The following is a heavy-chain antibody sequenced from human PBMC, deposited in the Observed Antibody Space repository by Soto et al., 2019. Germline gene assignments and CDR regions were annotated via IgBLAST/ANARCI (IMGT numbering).Heavy chain of an antibody. D-gene: IGHD6-6*01. CDR2: INHSGST. Sequence: SETLSLTCAVYGGSFSGYYWSWIRQPPGKGLEWIGEINHSGSTNYNPSLKSRATISVDTSKNQFSLKLSSVTAADTAVYYCARVAQIIAARLFDYWGQGTLVTVSS. CDR1: GGSFSGYY. CDR3: ARVAQIIAARLFDY. J-gene: IGHJ4*02. V-gene: IGHV4-34*01.